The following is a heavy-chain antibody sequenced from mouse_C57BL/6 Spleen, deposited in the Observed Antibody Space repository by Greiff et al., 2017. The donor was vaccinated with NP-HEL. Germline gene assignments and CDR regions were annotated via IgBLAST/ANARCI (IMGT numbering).Heavy chain of an antibody. CDR2: IDPETGGT. CDR3: TRSYPGWYFDV. V-gene: IGHV1-15*01. J-gene: IGHJ1*03. Sequence: VQVVESGAELVRPGASVTLSCKASGYTFTDYEMHWVKQTPVHGLEWIGAIDPETGGTAYNQKFKGKAILTADKSSSTAYMELRSLTSEDSAVYYCTRSYPGWYFDVWGTGTTVTVSS. CDR1: GYTFTDYE.